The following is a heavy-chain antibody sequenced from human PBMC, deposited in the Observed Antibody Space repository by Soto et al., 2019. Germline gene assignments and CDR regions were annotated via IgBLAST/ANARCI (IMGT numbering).Heavy chain of an antibody. V-gene: IGHV3-23*01. D-gene: IGHD6-13*01. CDR3: ATSYSSSWYRFDY. Sequence: GGPLRLSCAASGFTFGSYAMSWVRQAPGKGLEWVPGISGSGGSTSYADSVKGRFTISRDNSKNTLHLQMNSLRAEDKAVYYCATSYSSSWYRFDYCGQGTLVTVSS. CDR2: ISGSGGST. CDR1: GFTFGSYA. J-gene: IGHJ4*02.